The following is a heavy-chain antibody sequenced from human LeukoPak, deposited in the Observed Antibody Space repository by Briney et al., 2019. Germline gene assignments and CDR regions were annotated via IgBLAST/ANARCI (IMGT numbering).Heavy chain of an antibody. CDR3: ARCPRWAHFDY. CDR2: INSSGRAI. J-gene: IGHJ4*02. CDR1: GFTFSSYG. D-gene: IGHD4-23*01. Sequence: GGSLRLSCAASGFTFSSYGMHWVRQAPGKGLEWVSYINSSGRAIYYADSVKGRFTVSRDNAKNSLYLQMNSLRAEDTAVYYCARCPRWAHFDYWGQGTLVTVSS. V-gene: IGHV3-48*03.